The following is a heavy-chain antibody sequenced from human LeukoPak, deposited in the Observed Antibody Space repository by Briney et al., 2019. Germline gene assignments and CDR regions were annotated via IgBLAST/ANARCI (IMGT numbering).Heavy chain of an antibody. CDR3: ARDQGGPAAMGSTFDY. CDR1: GYTFTSYD. V-gene: IGHV1-8*01. CDR2: MNPNSGNT. D-gene: IGHD2-2*01. Sequence: ASVKVSCKASGYTFTSYDINWVRQATGQGLEWMGWMNPNSGNTGYAQKFQGRVTMTRNTSISTAYMELSSLRSEDTAVYYCARDQGGPAAMGSTFDYWGQGTLVTVSS. J-gene: IGHJ4*02.